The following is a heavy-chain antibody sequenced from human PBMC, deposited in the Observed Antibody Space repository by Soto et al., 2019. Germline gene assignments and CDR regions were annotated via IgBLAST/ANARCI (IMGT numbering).Heavy chain of an antibody. V-gene: IGHV1-69*13. Sequence: GASVKVSCKASGGTFGSYAISWVRQAPGQGLEWKGGIIPIFGTANYAQKFQGRVTITADESTSTAYMELSSLRSEDTAVYYCARDAAASFSTTLDYWGQGTLVTVSS. CDR1: GGTFGSYA. CDR2: IIPIFGTA. D-gene: IGHD6-13*01. CDR3: ARDAAASFSTTLDY. J-gene: IGHJ4*02.